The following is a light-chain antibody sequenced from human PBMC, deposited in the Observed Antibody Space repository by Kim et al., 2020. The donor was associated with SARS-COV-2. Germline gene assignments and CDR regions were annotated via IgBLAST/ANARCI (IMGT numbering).Light chain of an antibody. CDR1: QSVSKIF. V-gene: IGKV3D-20*01. CDR2: DGS. CDR3: QQYGNSPPII. J-gene: IGKJ5*01. Sequence: PGATATLFCEARQSVSKIFLAWYQKKPGLAPRLLMYDGSSGAIGIPDRFSGSRSGTDFTLTISELEPEDSGVYYCQQYGNSPPIIFGQGTRLEIK.